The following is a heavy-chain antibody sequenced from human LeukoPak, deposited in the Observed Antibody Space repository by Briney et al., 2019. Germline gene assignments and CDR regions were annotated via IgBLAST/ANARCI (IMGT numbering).Heavy chain of an antibody. CDR2: ISAYNGNT. J-gene: IGHJ4*02. Sequence: ASVKVSCKASGYTFTSYGISWVRQAPGQGLEWMGWISAYNGNTNYAQKLQGRVTMTTDTSTSTAYMELRSLRSDDTAVYYCARDTAIYYDNSGYYYWGQGTLVTVSS. V-gene: IGHV1-18*01. D-gene: IGHD3-22*01. CDR1: GYTFTSYG. CDR3: ARDTAIYYDNSGYYY.